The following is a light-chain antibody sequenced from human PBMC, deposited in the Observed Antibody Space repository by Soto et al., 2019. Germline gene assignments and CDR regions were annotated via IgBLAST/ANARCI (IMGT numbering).Light chain of an antibody. CDR1: QSFNSIY. CDR2: GAS. CDR3: HQYDSWT. V-gene: IGKV3-20*01. Sequence: EIVLTQSPGTLSLSPGERATLSCRASQSFNSIYLAWYQQKPGQAPRLLIYGASSRATGIPDRFSGSGSGTDFTLTISGLEPEDFTVYYCHQYDSWTFXKGTKVDIK. J-gene: IGKJ1*01.